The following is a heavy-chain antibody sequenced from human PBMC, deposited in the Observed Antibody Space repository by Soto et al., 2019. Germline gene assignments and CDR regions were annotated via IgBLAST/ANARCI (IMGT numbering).Heavy chain of an antibody. CDR2: ISSGSTPI. D-gene: IGHD3-22*01. V-gene: IGHV3-48*01. Sequence: LRLSCAASGFTFSAHSMDWVRQAPGKGLEWVSYISSGSTPIYYADSVRGRFTISRDNAKNSLYLQMNSLRAEDTAVYYCARWNYDTSGYYKGALDYWGQGTLVTVSS. CDR3: ARWNYDTSGYYKGALDY. CDR1: GFTFSAHS. J-gene: IGHJ4*02.